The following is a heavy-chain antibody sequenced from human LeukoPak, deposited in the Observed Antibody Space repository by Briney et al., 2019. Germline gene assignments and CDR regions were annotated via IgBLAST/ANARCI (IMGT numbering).Heavy chain of an antibody. CDR3: AGGGAARPDY. CDR2: IGINRESL. Sequence: VGSLRLSCTASGFIFSNYGMNSVRQAPGEGVWSVAYIGINRESLDNADSVKGPFTNSRDNAQNSLFMQMNSLRAEDTAVYYCAGGGAARPDYWGQGTMVTVSS. D-gene: IGHD6-6*01. CDR1: GFIFSNYG. J-gene: IGHJ4*02. V-gene: IGHV3-48*01.